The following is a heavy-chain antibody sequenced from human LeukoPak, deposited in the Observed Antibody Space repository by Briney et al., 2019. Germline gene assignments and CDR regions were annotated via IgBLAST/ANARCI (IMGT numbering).Heavy chain of an antibody. Sequence: PGGSLKLSCAASGFTFSSYTMNWVRQAPGKGLEWVAVISYDGSNKYYADSVKGRFTISRDNAKNSLYLQMTSLRAEDTAVYYCARHRTASDYWGQGTLVTVSS. CDR3: ARHRTASDY. CDR1: GFTFSSYT. V-gene: IGHV3-30*04. D-gene: IGHD3-16*02. CDR2: ISYDGSNK. J-gene: IGHJ4*02.